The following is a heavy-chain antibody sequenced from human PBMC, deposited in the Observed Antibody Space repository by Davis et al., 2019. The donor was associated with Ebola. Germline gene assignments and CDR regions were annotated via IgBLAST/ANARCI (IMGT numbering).Heavy chain of an antibody. D-gene: IGHD5-18*01. Sequence: SGPTLVKPTQTLTLTCTFSGFSVYTSGMYVSWIRQPPGKALEWLAFIDWDEDKYYNASLKTRLTISRDTSKNQVVLTMTNMDPVDTATYYCARIFSGDSFGNYYFDYWGQGTLVTVSS. V-gene: IGHV2-70*13. J-gene: IGHJ4*02. CDR2: IDWDEDK. CDR3: ARIFSGDSFGNYYFDY. CDR1: GFSVYTSGMY.